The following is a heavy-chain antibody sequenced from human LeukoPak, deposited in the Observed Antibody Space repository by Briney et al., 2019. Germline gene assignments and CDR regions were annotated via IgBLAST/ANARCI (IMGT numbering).Heavy chain of an antibody. Sequence: SETLSLTCAVYGGSFSGYYWSWIRQPPGKGLEWIGEINHSGSTNYNPSLKSRVTISVDTSKNQFSLKLSSVTAADTAVYYCARMVESTVTIAFENWFDPWGQGTLVTVSS. CDR3: ARMVESTVTIAFENWFDP. CDR2: INHSGST. D-gene: IGHD4-11*01. J-gene: IGHJ5*02. V-gene: IGHV4-34*01. CDR1: GGSFSGYY.